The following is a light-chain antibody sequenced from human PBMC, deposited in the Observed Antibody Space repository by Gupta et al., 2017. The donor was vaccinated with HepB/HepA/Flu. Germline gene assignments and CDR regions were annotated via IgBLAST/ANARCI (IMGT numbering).Light chain of an antibody. J-gene: IGLJ1*01. V-gene: IGLV1-44*01. CDR3: EAWDDSLNCYV. CDR1: SSNIGSNT. Sequence: QSVLTQPPSASGTPGQRVTISCSGSSSNIGSNTVNWYQQLPGTAPKLLIYSTNQRPSGVPDRSSSSKSGTSASLAISGLQSEDEADYYCEAWDDSLNCYVFETGTKVTVL. CDR2: STN.